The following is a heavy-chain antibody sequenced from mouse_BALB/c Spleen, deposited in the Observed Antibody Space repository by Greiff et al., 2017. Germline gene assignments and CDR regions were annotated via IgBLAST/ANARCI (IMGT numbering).Heavy chain of an antibody. CDR1: GFTFSSYG. Sequence: EVKLVESGGDLVKPGGSLKLSCAASGFTFSSYGMSWVRQTPDKRLEWVATISSGGSYTYYPDSVKGRFTISRDNAKNTLYLQMSSLKSEDTAMYYCARLLHYAMDYWGQGTSVTVSS. CDR3: ARLLHYAMDY. CDR2: ISSGGSYT. J-gene: IGHJ4*01. V-gene: IGHV5-6*01.